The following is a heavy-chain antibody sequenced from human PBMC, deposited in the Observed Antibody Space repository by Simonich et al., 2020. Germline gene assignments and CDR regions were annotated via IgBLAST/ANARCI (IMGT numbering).Heavy chain of an antibody. J-gene: IGHJ6*02. D-gene: IGHD1-26*01. CDR1: GGSISSYY. CDR2: IDYSWST. CDR3: ARSLGYYYYYYGMDV. Sequence: QVQLQESGPGLVKPSETLSLTCTVSGGSISSYYWSWIRQPPGKGLEWIGYIDYSWSTNYNPTLKSRVTIAVDTSKNQFSLKLSSVTAADTAVYYCARSLGYYYYYYGMDVWGQGTTVTVSS. V-gene: IGHV4-59*08.